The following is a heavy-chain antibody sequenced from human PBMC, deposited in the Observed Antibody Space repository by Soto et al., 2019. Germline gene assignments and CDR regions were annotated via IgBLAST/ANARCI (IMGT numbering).Heavy chain of an antibody. CDR2: ITAGNENT. V-gene: IGHV1-3*01. CDR1: GYSFTRYA. D-gene: IGHD2-8*02. CDR3: ARVVVGSWSDGFFAD. Sequence: QVQLVQSGGEVKKPGASVKVSCKASGYSFTRYAIHWVRQAPGQRLEWMGWITAGNENTAYSQKFQGRLTIDGATSASTADMGLGRLRSEDTAVFYCARVVVGSWSDGFFADWGQGPLVTVSS. J-gene: IGHJ4*02.